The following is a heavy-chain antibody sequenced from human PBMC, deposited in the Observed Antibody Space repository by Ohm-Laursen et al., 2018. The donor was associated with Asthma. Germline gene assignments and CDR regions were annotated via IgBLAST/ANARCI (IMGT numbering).Heavy chain of an antibody. V-gene: IGHV3-33*01. CDR1: GFTFSSYG. D-gene: IGHD2-15*01. CDR3: ARGRWGYCSGGSCYPPLDY. J-gene: IGHJ4*02. CDR2: IWYDGSNK. Sequence: SLRLSCTASGFTFSSYGMHWVRQAPGKGLEWVAVIWYDGSNKYYADSVKGRFTISRDNSKNTLYLQMNSLRAEDTAVYYCARGRWGYCSGGSCYPPLDYWGQGTLVTVSS.